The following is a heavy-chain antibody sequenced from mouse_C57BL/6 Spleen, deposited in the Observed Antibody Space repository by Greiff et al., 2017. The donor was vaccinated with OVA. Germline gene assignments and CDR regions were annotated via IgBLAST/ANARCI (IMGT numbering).Heavy chain of an antibody. V-gene: IGHV7-1*01. CDR3: AREANWDEGYFDG. J-gene: IGHJ1*03. CDR1: GFTFSDFY. CDR2: SRNKANDYTT. Sequence: EVHLVESGGGLVQSGRSLRLSCATSGFTFSDFYMEWVRQAPGKGLEWIAASRNKANDYTTEYSASVKGRFIVSRDTSQSILYLQMNALRAEDAAFYYCAREANWDEGYFDGWGTGTTVTVSS. D-gene: IGHD4-1*01.